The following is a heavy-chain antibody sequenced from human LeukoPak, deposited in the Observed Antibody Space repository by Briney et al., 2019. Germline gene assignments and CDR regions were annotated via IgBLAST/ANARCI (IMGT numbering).Heavy chain of an antibody. Sequence: GGSLRLSCAASGFTFSSYSMNWVRQAPGKGLEWVSSISSSSSYIYYADSVKGRFTIYRDNAKNSLYLQMNSLRAEDTAVYYCARAPAAGTWWFDPWGQGTLVTVSS. CDR1: GFTFSSYS. V-gene: IGHV3-21*01. CDR3: ARAPAAGTWWFDP. J-gene: IGHJ5*02. CDR2: ISSSSSYI. D-gene: IGHD6-13*01.